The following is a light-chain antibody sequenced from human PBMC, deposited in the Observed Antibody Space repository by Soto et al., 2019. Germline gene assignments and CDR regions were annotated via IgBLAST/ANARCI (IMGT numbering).Light chain of an antibody. V-gene: IGKV3-20*01. J-gene: IGKJ4*01. CDR2: GAS. CDR1: QSVSSSY. Sequence: EIVLTQSPGTLSLSPGERATLSCRASQSVSSSYLAWYQQKPGQAPRLLIYGASSRATGIPDRFSGSGSGTDFTLTISRLEPEDFAVYYCQQYGSSPPGITFGGEPKVEIK. CDR3: QQYGSSPPGIT.